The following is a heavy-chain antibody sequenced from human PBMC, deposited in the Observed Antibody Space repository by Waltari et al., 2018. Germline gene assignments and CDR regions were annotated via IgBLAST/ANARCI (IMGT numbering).Heavy chain of an antibody. J-gene: IGHJ4*02. Sequence: QLQLQESGPGLVKPSETLSLTCTVSGGSISSSRYYWGWIRQPPGKGLEWMGSIYYSGSTYYNPSLKSRVTISVDTSKNQFSLKLCSVTAADTAVDYCATSYCGGDCWFVRGSYYFDYWGQGTLVTVSS. V-gene: IGHV4-39*07. D-gene: IGHD2-21*02. CDR1: GGSISSSRYY. CDR2: IYYSGST. CDR3: ATSYCGGDCWFVRGSYYFDY.